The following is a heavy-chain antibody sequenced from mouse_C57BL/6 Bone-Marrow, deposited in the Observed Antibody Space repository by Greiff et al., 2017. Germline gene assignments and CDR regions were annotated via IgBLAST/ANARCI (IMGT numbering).Heavy chain of an antibody. CDR3: ARRGFYYGTILWYFHV. Sequence: EVQRVESGGDLVKPGGSLKLSCAASGFPFSSYGMSWVRQTPDKRLEWVATISSGDSYTYYPDSVKGRFTISRDNAKNTLYLQMRSLKSEDTAMYYSARRGFYYGTILWYFHVWGTGTTVTVSS. CDR2: ISSGDSYT. CDR1: GFPFSSYG. J-gene: IGHJ1*03. D-gene: IGHD2-1*01. V-gene: IGHV5-6*01.